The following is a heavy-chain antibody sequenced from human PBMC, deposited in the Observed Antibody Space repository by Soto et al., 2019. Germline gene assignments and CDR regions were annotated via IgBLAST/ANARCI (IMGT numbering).Heavy chain of an antibody. CDR2: IYYSGST. V-gene: IGHV4-39*01. D-gene: IGHD2-15*01. Sequence: SETLSLTGTVSVISVSTSDYYWGWFRQPPGKGLDWIGNIYYSGSTFYNPSLRSRVTLSVDTSKNQFSLRLNSVTAADTAVYFCAGFVVPASRNSDFDYWGQGTLVTVSS. J-gene: IGHJ4*02. CDR1: VISVSTSDYY. CDR3: AGFVVPASRNSDFDY.